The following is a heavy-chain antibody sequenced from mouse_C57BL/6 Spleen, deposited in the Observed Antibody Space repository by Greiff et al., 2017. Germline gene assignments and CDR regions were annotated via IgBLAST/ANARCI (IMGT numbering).Heavy chain of an antibody. V-gene: IGHV14-2*01. J-gene: IGHJ2*01. CDR1: GFNIKDYY. CDR2: IDPEDGET. Sequence: EVKLEESGAELVKPGASVKLSCTASGFNIKDYYMHWVKQRTEQGLEWIGRIDPEDGETKYAPQFQGKATITADTSSNTAYLQLSSLTSEDTAVYYCARKADFDYWGQGTTLTVSS. CDR3: ARKADFDY. D-gene: IGHD6-1*01.